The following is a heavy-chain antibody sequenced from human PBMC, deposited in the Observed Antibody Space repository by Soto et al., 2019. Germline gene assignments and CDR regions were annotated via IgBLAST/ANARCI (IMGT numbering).Heavy chain of an antibody. J-gene: IGHJ6*02. CDR2: INAGNGNT. CDR1: GYTFTGYA. D-gene: IGHD3-10*01. CDR3: ARGVLWFGEYYYYYGMDV. Sequence: ASVKVSCKASGYTFTGYAMHWVRQAPGQRLEWKGWINAGNGNTKYSQKFQGRVTITRDTSASTAYMELSSLRSEDTAVYYCARGVLWFGEYYYYYGMDVWGQGTTVTVSS. V-gene: IGHV1-3*01.